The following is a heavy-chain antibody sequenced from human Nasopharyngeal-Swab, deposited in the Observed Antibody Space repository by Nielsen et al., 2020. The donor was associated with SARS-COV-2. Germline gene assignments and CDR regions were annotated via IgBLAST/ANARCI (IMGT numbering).Heavy chain of an antibody. V-gene: IGHV5-51*01. J-gene: IGHJ6*02. D-gene: IGHD1-1*01. Sequence: VRQMPGKSLEWMGIIYPGDSDTRYSPSFQGQVTISADKSISTAYLQWSSLKASDTAMYYCARQLERTYYYGMDVWGQGTTVTVSS. CDR3: ARQLERTYYYGMDV. CDR2: IYPGDSDT.